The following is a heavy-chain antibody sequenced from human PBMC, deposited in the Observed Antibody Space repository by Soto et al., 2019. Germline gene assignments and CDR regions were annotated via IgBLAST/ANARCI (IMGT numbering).Heavy chain of an antibody. Sequence: ASVKVSCKASGYTFTAHYMHWVRQAPGQGPEWMGWMNPNSGDTNYAQKFQGWVTMTRDTSINTAYMEVTRLTSDDTAVYYCARGRPIFGVRYSWFDPWGQGTLVTVSS. D-gene: IGHD3-3*01. CDR3: ARGRPIFGVRYSWFDP. CDR2: MNPNSGDT. V-gene: IGHV1-2*04. CDR1: GYTFTAHY. J-gene: IGHJ5*02.